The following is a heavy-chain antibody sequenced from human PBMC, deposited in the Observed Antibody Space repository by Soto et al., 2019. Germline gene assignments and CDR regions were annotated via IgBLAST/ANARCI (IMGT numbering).Heavy chain of an antibody. Sequence: SKGLEWVSVIYSGGSTYYADSVKGRFTISRHNSKNTRYLQMNSLRAEDTAVYFFFQAENSVYDVRSDSAYLVKRSSDL. D-gene: IGHD3-10*02. CDR2: IYSGGST. J-gene: IGHJ2*01. V-gene: IGHV3-53*04. CDR3: FQAENSVYDVRSDSAYLVKRSSDL.